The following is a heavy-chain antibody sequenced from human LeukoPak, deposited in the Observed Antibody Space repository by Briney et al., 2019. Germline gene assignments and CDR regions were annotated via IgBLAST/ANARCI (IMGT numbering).Heavy chain of an antibody. CDR1: GFIFSAYS. CDR2: ISSTSGTI. D-gene: IGHD5-24*01. CDR3: ARDAEGVVERATMLY. Sequence: GGSLRLSCAASGFIFSAYSMNWVRQAPGKGLEWVSYISSTSGTIYYAESVKGRFTISRDDAKNSLYLQMNSLRAEDTAVYYCARDAEGVVERATMLYWGQGTLVTVSS. J-gene: IGHJ4*02. V-gene: IGHV3-48*04.